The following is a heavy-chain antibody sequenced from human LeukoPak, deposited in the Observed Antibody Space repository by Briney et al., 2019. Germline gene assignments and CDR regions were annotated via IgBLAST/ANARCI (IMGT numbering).Heavy chain of an antibody. V-gene: IGHV1-18*01. CDR1: GYTFTNYN. Sequence: GASVKVSCKPSGYTFTNYNLAWVRQAPGEGLEWMGWISPYNGDTNYAPKFQGRVTLTTDTSTSTGYTELRNLRSDDTAVYYCAREGHYDILTGYSPVEYYFYYMDVWGKGTTVTVSS. CDR3: AREGHYDILTGYSPVEYYFYYMDV. D-gene: IGHD3-9*01. CDR2: ISPYNGDT. J-gene: IGHJ6*03.